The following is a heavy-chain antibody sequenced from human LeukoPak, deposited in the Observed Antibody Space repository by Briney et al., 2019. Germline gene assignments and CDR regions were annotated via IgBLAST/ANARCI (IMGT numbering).Heavy chain of an antibody. Sequence: SQTLSLTCAISGDSVSSNSAAWNWIRQSPSRGLERLGRTYYRSKWYNDYAVSVKSRITINPDTSKNQFSLQLNSVTPEDTAVYYCARVVGCSSTSCYNSPGNWFDPWGQGTLVTVSS. CDR3: ARVVGCSSTSCYNSPGNWFDP. D-gene: IGHD2-2*02. V-gene: IGHV6-1*01. CDR1: GDSVSSNSAA. CDR2: TYYRSKWYN. J-gene: IGHJ5*02.